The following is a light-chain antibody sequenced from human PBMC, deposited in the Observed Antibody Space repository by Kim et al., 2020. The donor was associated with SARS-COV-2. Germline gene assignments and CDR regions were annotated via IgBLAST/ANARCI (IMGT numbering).Light chain of an antibody. Sequence: SSELTQDPALSVALGQTVRITCQGDSLRKYYGSLYQQKPGQAPILVISGRNNRPSGIPDRFSGSSSGNTASLTITGAQAEDEADYYCGSRDSSGYVIFGGGTQLTVL. CDR2: GRN. CDR1: SLRKYY. J-gene: IGLJ2*01. V-gene: IGLV3-19*01. CDR3: GSRDSSGYVI.